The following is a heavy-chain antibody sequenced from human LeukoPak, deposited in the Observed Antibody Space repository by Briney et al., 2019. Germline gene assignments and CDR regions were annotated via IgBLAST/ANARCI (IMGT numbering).Heavy chain of an antibody. J-gene: IGHJ3*02. Sequence: PGGSLRLSCAASGFNVVDDAMNWVRQTPGKGPEWVSIIFSGGGSYYAESVKGRFTVFRDNSKNTLYLQMNSLRAEDTALYYCARDRIDQWLTFDIRGQGTMVTVSS. D-gene: IGHD3-22*01. CDR3: ARDRIDQWLTFDI. V-gene: IGHV3-53*05. CDR2: IFSGGGS. CDR1: GFNVVDDA.